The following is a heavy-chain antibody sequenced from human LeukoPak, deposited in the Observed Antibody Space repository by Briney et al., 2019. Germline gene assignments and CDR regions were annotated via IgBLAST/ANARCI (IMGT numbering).Heavy chain of an antibody. CDR2: ISYDGSNK. Sequence: PGGSLRLSCAASGLTFSSYGMHWVRQAPGKGLERVAVISYDGSNKYYADSVKGRFTISRDNSKNTLYLQMNSLRAEDTAVYYCAKVELRYFDWSPPDYWGQGTLVTVSS. CDR3: AKVELRYFDWSPPDY. CDR1: GLTFSSYG. J-gene: IGHJ4*02. V-gene: IGHV3-30*18. D-gene: IGHD3-9*01.